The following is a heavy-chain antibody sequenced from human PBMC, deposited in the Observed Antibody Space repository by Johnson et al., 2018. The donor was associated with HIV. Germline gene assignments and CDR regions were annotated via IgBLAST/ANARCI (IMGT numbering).Heavy chain of an antibody. D-gene: IGHD3-22*01. CDR1: GFTFSTYA. V-gene: IGHV3-23*04. CDR3: AKDTGAYDDTFLAFDI. CDR2: ISGGGGST. J-gene: IGHJ3*02. Sequence: VQLVESGGGLVQPGGSLRLSCAASGFTFSTYAMSWVRQAPGRGLEWVSAISGGGGSTYYADSVKGRFTISRDNSKNTLNLEMNSLRAEDTAVYDFAKDTGAYDDTFLAFDIWGQGTMVTVSS.